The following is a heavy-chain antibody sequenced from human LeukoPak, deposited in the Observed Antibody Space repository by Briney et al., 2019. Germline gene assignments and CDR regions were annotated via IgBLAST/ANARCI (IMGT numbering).Heavy chain of an antibody. CDR3: STGGASVADN. D-gene: IGHD6-19*01. V-gene: IGHV4-4*07. CDR1: GGSISSYY. Sequence: SETLSLTCTVSGGSISSYYWSWIRQSAGKGLEWIGRIYASGKTNYNPSLMSRVTMSVDTSKDQFSLKLNSVTAADAAVYYCSTGGASVADNWGQGALVTVSS. CDR2: IYASGKT. J-gene: IGHJ4*02.